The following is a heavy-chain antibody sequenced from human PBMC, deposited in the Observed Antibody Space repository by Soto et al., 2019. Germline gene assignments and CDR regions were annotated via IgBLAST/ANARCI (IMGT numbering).Heavy chain of an antibody. CDR2: ISYDGSNK. CDR3: AKDRNYDFWSGPTDY. J-gene: IGHJ4*02. D-gene: IGHD3-3*01. V-gene: IGHV3-30*18. CDR1: GFTFSSYG. Sequence: GGSLRLSCAASGFTFSSYGMHWVRQAPGKGLEWVAVISYDGSNKYYADSVKGRFTISRDNSKNTLYLQMNSLRAEDTAVYYCAKDRNYDFWSGPTDYWGQGT.